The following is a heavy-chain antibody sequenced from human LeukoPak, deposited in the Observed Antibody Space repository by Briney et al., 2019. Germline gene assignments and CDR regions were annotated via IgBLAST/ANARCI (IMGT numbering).Heavy chain of an antibody. CDR3: ARVRYYYDSSGYPFDY. D-gene: IGHD3-22*01. V-gene: IGHV3-66*01. CDR1: GFTVSSNY. J-gene: IGHJ4*02. Sequence: GGSLRLSCAASGFTVSSNYMSWVRQAPGKGLEWVSVIYSGGSTYYADSVKGRFTISRDNSKNTLYLQMNSQRAEDTAVYYCARVRYYYDSSGYPFDYWGQGTLVTVSS. CDR2: IYSGGST.